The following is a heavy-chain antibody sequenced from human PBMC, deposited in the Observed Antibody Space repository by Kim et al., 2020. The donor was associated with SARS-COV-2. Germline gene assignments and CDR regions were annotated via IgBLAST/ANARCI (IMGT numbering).Heavy chain of an antibody. CDR1: GFTFSDHG. Sequence: GGSLRLSCAASGFTFSDHGMNWVRQAPGKGLEWVSIVDAGGGVTYYADSVKGRFTISRDNSKKTLYLQMNTLRVEDTAVYYCARSLYAASPRSLDSWGQG. CDR3: ARSLYAASPRSLDS. D-gene: IGHD2-8*01. V-gene: IGHV3-23*01. J-gene: IGHJ4*02. CDR2: VDAGGGVT.